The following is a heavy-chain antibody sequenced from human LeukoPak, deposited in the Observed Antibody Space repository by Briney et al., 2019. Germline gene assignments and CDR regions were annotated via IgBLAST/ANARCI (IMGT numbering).Heavy chain of an antibody. CDR1: GDSISSSY. D-gene: IGHD1-26*01. CDR3: ARGGQLHWFDP. J-gene: IGHJ5*02. Sequence: SETLSLTCTVSGDSISSSYWSWIRQPPGKGLEWIGYISYNGSTSSNPSPRSRVTISVETSTTQFSLRLTSVTAADTAMYYCARGGQLHWFDPWGQGTLVTVSS. V-gene: IGHV4-59*01. CDR2: ISYNGST.